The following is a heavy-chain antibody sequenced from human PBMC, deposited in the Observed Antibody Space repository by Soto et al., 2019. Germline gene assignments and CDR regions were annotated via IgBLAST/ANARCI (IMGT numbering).Heavy chain of an antibody. D-gene: IGHD5-18*01. V-gene: IGHV3-73*01. CDR2: IRSKANSYAT. J-gene: IGHJ4*02. CDR1: GFTFSGSA. CDR3: TSQGYSYGFAY. Sequence: GGSLRLSCAASGFTFSGSAMHWVRQASGKGLEWVGRIRSKANSYATAYVASVKGRFTISRDDSKNTAYLQMNSLKTEDTAVYYCTSQGYSYGFAYWGQGTLVTVSS.